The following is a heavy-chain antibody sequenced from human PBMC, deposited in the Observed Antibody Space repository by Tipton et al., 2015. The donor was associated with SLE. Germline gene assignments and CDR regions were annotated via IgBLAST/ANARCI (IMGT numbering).Heavy chain of an antibody. D-gene: IGHD1-26*01. Sequence: GSLRLSCAASGFTFSSYWMHWVRQAPGKGLVWVSRINSDGSSTSYADSVKGRFTISRDNSKNTLYLQMNSLRAEDTAVYYCARSGWELAEYFQHWGQGTLVTVSS. J-gene: IGHJ1*01. CDR2: INSDGSST. CDR1: GFTFSSYW. CDR3: ARSGWELAEYFQH. V-gene: IGHV3-74*01.